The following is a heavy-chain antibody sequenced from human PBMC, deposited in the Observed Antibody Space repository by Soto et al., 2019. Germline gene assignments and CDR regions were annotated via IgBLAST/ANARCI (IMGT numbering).Heavy chain of an antibody. J-gene: IGHJ4*02. Sequence: GGSLRLSCAASGFTFSSYAMSWVRQAPGKGLEWVSAISGSGGSTYYADSVKGRFTISRDNSKNTLYLQMNSLRAEDTAVYYCAKDGSAMIVVVITWYFDYWGQGTLVTVSS. CDR1: GFTFSSYA. D-gene: IGHD3-22*01. CDR3: AKDGSAMIVVVITWYFDY. V-gene: IGHV3-23*01. CDR2: ISGSGGST.